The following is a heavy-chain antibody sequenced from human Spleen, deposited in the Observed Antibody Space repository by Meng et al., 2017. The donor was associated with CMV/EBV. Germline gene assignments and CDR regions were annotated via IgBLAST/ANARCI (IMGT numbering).Heavy chain of an antibody. J-gene: IGHJ6*02. Sequence: GGSLRLSCAASGFTFSNYAMHWVRQAPGKGLEWVAIISYDGSNKYYADSVKGRFTISRDNSKNTLYLQMNSLRAEDTAVYYCARDSATGHYYYGMDVWGQGTTVTVSS. CDR1: GFTFSNYA. CDR2: ISYDGSNK. D-gene: IGHD5-24*01. V-gene: IGHV3-30-3*01. CDR3: ARDSATGHYYYGMDV.